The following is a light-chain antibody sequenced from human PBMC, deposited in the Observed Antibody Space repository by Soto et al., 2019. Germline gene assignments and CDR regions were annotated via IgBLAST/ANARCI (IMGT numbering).Light chain of an antibody. V-gene: IGKV1-5*01. Sequence: DIQMTQSPSTLSSSVGARVTITCRASESISGRLAWYQQMPGQDPTLRIYDVSTLVSGVPSRFSGNGSGTEFTLTISGLQPDDFAAYEGQHYNYYATFGTGTKV. CDR3: QHYNYYAT. J-gene: IGKJ1*01. CDR2: DVS. CDR1: ESISGR.